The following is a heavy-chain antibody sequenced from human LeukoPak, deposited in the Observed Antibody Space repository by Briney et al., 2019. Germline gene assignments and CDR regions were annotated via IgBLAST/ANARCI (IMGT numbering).Heavy chain of an antibody. D-gene: IGHD5-24*01. V-gene: IGHV4-61*02. Sequence: SQTLSLTCTVSGGSISSGSYYWSWIRQPAGKGLEWIGRIYTSGSTNYNPSLKSRVTISVDTSKNQFSLKLSSVTAADTAVYYCASYKGKDDFDIWGQGTMVTVSS. CDR3: ASYKGKDDFDI. CDR2: IYTSGST. CDR1: GGSISSGSYY. J-gene: IGHJ3*02.